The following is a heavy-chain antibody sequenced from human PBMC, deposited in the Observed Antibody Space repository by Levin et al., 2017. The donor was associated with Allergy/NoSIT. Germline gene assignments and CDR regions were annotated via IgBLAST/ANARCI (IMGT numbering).Heavy chain of an antibody. J-gene: IGHJ6*03. CDR1: GFTFSSYS. V-gene: IGHV3-21*01. CDR2: ISSSSSYI. CDR3: ARAQVETTRYCSSTSCLGYYYYYMDV. D-gene: IGHD2-2*01. Sequence: GESLKISCAASGFTFSSYSMNWVRQAPGKGLEWVSSISSSSSYIYYADSVKGRFTISRDNAKNSLYLQMNSLRAEDTAVYYCARAQVETTRYCSSTSCLGYYYYYMDVWGKGTTVTVSS.